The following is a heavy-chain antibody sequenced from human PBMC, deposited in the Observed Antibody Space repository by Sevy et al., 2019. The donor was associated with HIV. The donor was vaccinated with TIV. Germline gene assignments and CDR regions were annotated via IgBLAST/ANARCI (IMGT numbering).Heavy chain of an antibody. J-gene: IGHJ3*02. D-gene: IGHD3-16*01. CDR3: ACYAIDVFYI. CDR2: INPNSGGT. V-gene: IGHV1-2*06. CDR1: GYTFTGYY. Sequence: ASVKVSCQASGYTFTGYYIHWVRQAPGQGLVWMGRINPNSGGTNYAQKFQGRVAMTRDTSISTAYMELSRLRSDDTAVYYCACYAIDVFYIWGQGTMVTVSS.